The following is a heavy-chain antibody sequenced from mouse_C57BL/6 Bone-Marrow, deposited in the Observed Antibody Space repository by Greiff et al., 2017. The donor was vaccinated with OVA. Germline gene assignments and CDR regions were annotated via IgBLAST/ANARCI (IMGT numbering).Heavy chain of an antibody. CDR2: ISNGGGST. J-gene: IGHJ4*01. CDR1: GFTFSDYY. V-gene: IGHV5-12*01. CDR3: ARTPSYYYGSSPYAMDY. D-gene: IGHD1-1*01. Sequence: DVKLVESGGGLVQPGGSLKLSCAASGFTFSDYYMYWVRQTPEKRLEWVAYISNGGGSTYYPDTVKGRFTISRDNAKNTLYLQMSRLKSEDTAMYYCARTPSYYYGSSPYAMDYWGQGTSVTVSS.